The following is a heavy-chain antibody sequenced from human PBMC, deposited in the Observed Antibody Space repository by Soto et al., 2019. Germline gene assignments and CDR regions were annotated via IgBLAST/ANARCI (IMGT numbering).Heavy chain of an antibody. CDR2: IWYDGSNK. Sequence: GGSLRLSCAASGFTFSSYGMHWVRQAPGKGLEWVAVIWYDGSNKYYADSVKGRFTISRDNSKNTLYLQMNSLRAEDTAVYYCARDLDTAMDLTDYYSHCGMDVSGQGPTVTVFS. V-gene: IGHV3-33*01. CDR1: GFTFSSYG. CDR3: ARDLDTAMDLTDYYSHCGMDV. D-gene: IGHD5-18*01. J-gene: IGHJ6*02.